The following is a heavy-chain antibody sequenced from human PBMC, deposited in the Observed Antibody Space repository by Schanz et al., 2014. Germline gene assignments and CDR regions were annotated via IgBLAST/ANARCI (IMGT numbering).Heavy chain of an antibody. CDR2: VWSDGNTK. CDR1: GFTFSRFG. Sequence: QVHLVESGGGVVRPGRSLRLSCATSGFTFSRFGMHWVRQAPGKGPEWVALVWSDGNTKYYVDSVKGRFTISRDNFKNTLFLQMNSLRAEDTAVYYCARLDSSSWYPRYWGQGTLVTVSS. CDR3: ARLDSSSWYPRY. V-gene: IGHV3-33*01. D-gene: IGHD6-13*01. J-gene: IGHJ4*02.